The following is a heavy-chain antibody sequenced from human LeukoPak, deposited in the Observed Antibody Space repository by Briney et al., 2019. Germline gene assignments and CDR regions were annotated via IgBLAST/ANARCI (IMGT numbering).Heavy chain of an antibody. Sequence: PGGSLRLSCAASGCTFSSYGMSGVGQAPGKGLEGVSAISGSGGSTYYADSVKGRFTISRDNSKKTLYLQMNSLRAEDTAVYYCAKDKGWGSGYYPSFDYWGQGTLVTVSS. V-gene: IGHV3-23*01. CDR2: ISGSGGST. D-gene: IGHD3-22*01. J-gene: IGHJ4*02. CDR1: GCTFSSYG. CDR3: AKDKGWGSGYYPSFDY.